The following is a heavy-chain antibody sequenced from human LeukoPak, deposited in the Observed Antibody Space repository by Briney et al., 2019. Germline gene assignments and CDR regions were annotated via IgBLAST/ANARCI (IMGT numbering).Heavy chain of an antibody. D-gene: IGHD1-26*01. CDR3: ARDWIVGADVLGY. V-gene: IGHV1-69*05. Sequence: SVKVSCKASGGTFSSYAISWVRQAPGQGLEWMGRIIPVFGTANYAQKFQGRVTITTDESTSTAYMELSSLRSEDTAVYYCARDWIVGADVLGYWGQGTLVTVSS. CDR1: GGTFSSYA. J-gene: IGHJ4*02. CDR2: IIPVFGTA.